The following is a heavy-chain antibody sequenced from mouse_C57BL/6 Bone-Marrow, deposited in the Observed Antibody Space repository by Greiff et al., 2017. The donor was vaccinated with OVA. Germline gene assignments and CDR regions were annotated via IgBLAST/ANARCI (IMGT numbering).Heavy chain of an antibody. J-gene: IGHJ2*01. CDR3: AVRILVVATLLYYFDY. CDR1: GYTFTSYW. D-gene: IGHD1-1*01. Sequence: QVQLQQPGAELVMPGASVKLSCKASGYTFTSYWMHWVKQRPGQGLEWIGEIDPSDSYTNYNQKFKGKSTLTVDKSSSTAYMQLSSLTSEDSAVYYCAVRILVVATLLYYFDYWGQGTTLTVSS. CDR2: IDPSDSYT. V-gene: IGHV1-69*01.